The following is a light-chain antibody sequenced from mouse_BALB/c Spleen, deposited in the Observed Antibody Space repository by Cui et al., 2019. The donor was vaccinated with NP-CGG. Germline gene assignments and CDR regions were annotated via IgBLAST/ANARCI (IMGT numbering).Light chain of an antibody. CDR3: ALWYSNHWV. CDR1: TGAVTTNNY. J-gene: IGLJ1*01. CDR2: GTN. V-gene: IGLV1*01. Sequence: VVTPKSALTTSPGETVTLTCRSSTGAVTTNNYANWVQEKPDHLFTGLIGGTNNRTPGVPARFSGSLIGDKAALTITGAQTEDEAIYFCALWYSNHWVFGGGTKLTVL.